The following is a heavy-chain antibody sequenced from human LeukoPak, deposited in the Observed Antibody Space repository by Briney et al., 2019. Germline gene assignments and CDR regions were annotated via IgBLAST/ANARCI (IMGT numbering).Heavy chain of an antibody. CDR1: GGSFSGYY. CDR3: ARGWNRMVRGVIGY. D-gene: IGHD3-10*01. J-gene: IGHJ4*02. V-gene: IGHV4-34*01. Sequence: SETLSLTCAVYGGSFSGYYWSWIRQPPGKGLEWVGEINHSGSTNYNPSLKSRVTISVDTSKNQFSLKLSSVTAADTAVYYCARGWNRMVRGVIGYWGQGTLVTVSS. CDR2: INHSGST.